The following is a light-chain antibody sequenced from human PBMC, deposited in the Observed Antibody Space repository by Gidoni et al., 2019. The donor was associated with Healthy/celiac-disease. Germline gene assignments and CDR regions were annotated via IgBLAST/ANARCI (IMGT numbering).Light chain of an antibody. CDR3: SSYAGSNILV. Sequence: QSALTQPPSASGYPGQSVTISCTGTSSDVGGYKLVSWYQQHPGQSPKLMIYEVSKRPSGVPDRFSGSKSGNTSSLTVSGLQSEDEADYYCSSYAGSNILVFGGGTKLTVL. J-gene: IGLJ2*01. CDR1: SSDVGGYKL. CDR2: EVS. V-gene: IGLV2-8*01.